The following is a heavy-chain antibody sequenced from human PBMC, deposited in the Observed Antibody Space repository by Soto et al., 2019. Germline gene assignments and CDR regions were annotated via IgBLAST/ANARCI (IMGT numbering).Heavy chain of an antibody. Sequence: QVQLVQSGAEVKKPGASVKVSCKASGCTFTSYGISWVRQAPGQGLEWMGWISAYNGNTNYAQKLQGRVTMTTDTSTSTAYMELRSLRSDDTAVYYCASGYCSSTSCSQSTFDYWGQGTLVTVSS. D-gene: IGHD2-2*03. CDR1: GCTFTSYG. CDR2: ISAYNGNT. CDR3: ASGYCSSTSCSQSTFDY. J-gene: IGHJ4*02. V-gene: IGHV1-18*01.